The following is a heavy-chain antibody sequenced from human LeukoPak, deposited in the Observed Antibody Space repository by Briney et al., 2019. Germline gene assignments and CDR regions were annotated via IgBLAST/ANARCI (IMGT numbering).Heavy chain of an antibody. J-gene: IGHJ6*02. CDR3: ARDSGIAAAAVIGGIYYYGMDV. CDR1: EFTFSSYS. D-gene: IGHD6-13*01. V-gene: IGHV3-48*01. Sequence: GGSLRLSCAASEFTFSSYSMNWVRQAPGKGLEWVSYITNSGNSKSYADSVKGRFTISRDNTKNSLYLQMNGLRAEDTAVYYCARDSGIAAAAVIGGIYYYGMDVWGQGTTVTVSS. CDR2: ITNSGNSK.